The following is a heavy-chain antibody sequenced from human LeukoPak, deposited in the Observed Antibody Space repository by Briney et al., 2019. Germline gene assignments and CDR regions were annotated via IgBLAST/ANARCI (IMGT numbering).Heavy chain of an antibody. Sequence: GGSLRLSCDASGFNFNTYTMYWVRQAPGQGLEWVSGIRHSDGRTYYADSVRGRFTISSDIFKNTLYLQMNGLRADDTALYYCAKDSAKKYDDYWGQGTLVTVSS. J-gene: IGHJ4*02. CDR1: GFNFNTYT. CDR2: IRHSDGRT. D-gene: IGHD2/OR15-2a*01. V-gene: IGHV3-23*01. CDR3: AKDSAKKYDDY.